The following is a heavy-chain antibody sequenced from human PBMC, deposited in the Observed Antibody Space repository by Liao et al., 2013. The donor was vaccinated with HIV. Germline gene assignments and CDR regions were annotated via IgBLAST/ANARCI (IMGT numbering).Heavy chain of an antibody. D-gene: IGHD2-2*01. CDR2: VSHSGST. J-gene: IGHJ1*01. CDR1: GESLSGYH. CDR3: ARDYREYCSSTSCYGRAYFQQ. V-gene: IGHV4-34*01. Sequence: QVQLQQWGAGLLKPSETLSLTCAVYGESLSGYHWTWIRQPPGKGLEWIGKVSHSGSTNYNPSLKSRVTISLDTSKNQFSLKLSSVTAADTAVYYCARDYREYCSSTSCYGRAYFQQWGQGTLVTVSS.